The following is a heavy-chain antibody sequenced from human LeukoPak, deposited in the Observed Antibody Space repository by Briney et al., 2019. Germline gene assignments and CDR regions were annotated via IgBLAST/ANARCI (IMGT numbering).Heavy chain of an antibody. CDR3: AREGNGDSSGYRDAFDI. V-gene: IGHV1-2*02. J-gene: IGHJ3*02. Sequence: GASVRVSCKASGYTFTGYYMHWVRQAPGQGLEWMGWINPNSGGTNYAQKFQGRVTMTRDTSTSTVYMELSSLRSEDTAMYYCAREGNGDSSGYRDAFDIWGQGTMVTVSS. CDR2: INPNSGGT. D-gene: IGHD3-22*01. CDR1: GYTFTGYY.